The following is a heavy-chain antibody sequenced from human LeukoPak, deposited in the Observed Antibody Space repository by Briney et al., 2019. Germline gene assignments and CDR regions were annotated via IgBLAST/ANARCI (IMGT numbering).Heavy chain of an antibody. CDR1: GGTFSSYA. J-gene: IGHJ4*02. CDR2: IIPILGIA. CDR3: ARDTTITMVRGVIPDY. D-gene: IGHD3-10*01. V-gene: IGHV1-69*04. Sequence: SVKVSCKASGGTFSSYAISWVRQAPGQGLEWMGRIIPILGIANYAQKFQGRVTITADKSTSTAYMELSRLRSDDTAVYYCARDTTITMVRGVIPDYWGQGTLVTVSS.